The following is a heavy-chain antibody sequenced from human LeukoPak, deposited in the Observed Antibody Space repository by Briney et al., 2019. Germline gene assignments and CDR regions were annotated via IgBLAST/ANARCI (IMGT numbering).Heavy chain of an antibody. CDR1: GFTFSSYG. V-gene: IGHV3-33*01. CDR2: IWYDGSNK. CDR3: AREVTYYYDSSGSPGDY. J-gene: IGHJ4*02. Sequence: GGSLRLSCAASGFTFSSYGMHWVRQAPGKGLEWVAVIWYDGSNKYYADSVKGRFTISRDNSKNTLYLHMNSLGAEDTAVYYCAREVTYYYDSSGSPGDYWGQGTLVTVSS. D-gene: IGHD3-22*01.